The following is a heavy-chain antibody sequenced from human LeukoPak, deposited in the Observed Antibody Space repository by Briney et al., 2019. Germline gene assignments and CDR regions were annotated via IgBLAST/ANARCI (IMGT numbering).Heavy chain of an antibody. Sequence: PGGSLRLSCAASGFTFSSYSMNWVRQAPGKGLEWVSSISSSSSYIYYADSVKGRFTVSRDNAKNTLYLQMNSLRAEDTAVYYCTTGYSGGSVAWGQGTLVTVSS. V-gene: IGHV3-21*01. CDR2: ISSSSSYI. J-gene: IGHJ5*02. D-gene: IGHD6-19*01. CDR1: GFTFSSYS. CDR3: TTGYSGGSVA.